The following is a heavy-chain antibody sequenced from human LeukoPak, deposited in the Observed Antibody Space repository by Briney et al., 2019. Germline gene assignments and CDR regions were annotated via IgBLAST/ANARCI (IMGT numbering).Heavy chain of an antibody. D-gene: IGHD3-10*01. CDR3: AKDYYGSGS. CDR2: ISGSGGST. V-gene: IGHV3-23*01. J-gene: IGHJ4*02. Sequence: GGSLRLSCAASGFTFSNYAMTWVRQAPGKGLEWVSAISGSGGSTYYADSVKGRFTISRDNPKNSLYLQMNSLRGEDTAVYYWAKDYYGSGSWGQGALVTVSS. CDR1: GFTFSNYA.